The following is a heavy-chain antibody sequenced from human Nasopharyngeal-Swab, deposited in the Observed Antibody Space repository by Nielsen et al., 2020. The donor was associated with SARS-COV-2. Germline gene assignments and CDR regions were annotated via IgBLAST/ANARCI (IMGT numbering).Heavy chain of an antibody. V-gene: IGHV1-2*04. CDR1: GYTFTGYY. Sequence: ASVKVSCKASGYTFTGYYMHWVRQAPGQGLEWMGWINHNSGGTNYAQKFQGWVTMTRDTSISTAYVELSRLRSDDTAVYYCARSHIVVVTDAFDIWGQGTMVTVSS. CDR3: ARSHIVVVTDAFDI. J-gene: IGHJ3*02. D-gene: IGHD2-21*02. CDR2: INHNSGGT.